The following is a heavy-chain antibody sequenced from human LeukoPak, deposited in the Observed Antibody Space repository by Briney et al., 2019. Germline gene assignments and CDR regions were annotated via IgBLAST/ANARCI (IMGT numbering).Heavy chain of an antibody. D-gene: IGHD5-18*01. CDR1: GGSFSGYY. J-gene: IGHJ4*02. V-gene: IGHV4-34*01. CDR3: ARARGYSYALPLDY. CDR2: INHSGST. Sequence: SETLSLTCAVYGGSFSGYYWSWIRQPPGKGLEWIGEINHSGSTNYNPSLKSRVTISVDTSKNQFSLKLSSVTAADTAVYYCARARGYSYALPLDYWGQGTLTTVSS.